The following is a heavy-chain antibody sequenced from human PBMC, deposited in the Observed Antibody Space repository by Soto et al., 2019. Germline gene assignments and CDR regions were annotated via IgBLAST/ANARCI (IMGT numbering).Heavy chain of an antibody. Sequence: QVQLVESGGGVVQPGSSLRLFCAASGFTFSSYGMHWVRQAPGKGLEWVAVISYDGSNKYYADSVKGRFTISRDNSKNTLYLQMNSLRAEDTAVYYCAKDLAAAVTYWYFDLWGRGTLVTVSS. D-gene: IGHD6-13*01. CDR3: AKDLAAAVTYWYFDL. CDR2: ISYDGSNK. CDR1: GFTFSSYG. V-gene: IGHV3-30*18. J-gene: IGHJ2*01.